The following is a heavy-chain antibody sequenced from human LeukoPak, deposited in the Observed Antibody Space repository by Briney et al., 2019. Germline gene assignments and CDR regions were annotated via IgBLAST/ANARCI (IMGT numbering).Heavy chain of an antibody. CDR1: GYTFTSYG. Sequence: ASVKVSSKASGYTFTSYGISWVRQAPGQGLEWMGWISAYNGNTNYAQKLQGRVTMTTDTSTSTAYMELRSLRSDDTAVYYCARSDAVGDYYYYYIDVWGKGTTVTVSS. CDR2: ISAYNGNT. D-gene: IGHD3-16*01. V-gene: IGHV1-18*01. CDR3: ARSDAVGDYYYYYIDV. J-gene: IGHJ6*03.